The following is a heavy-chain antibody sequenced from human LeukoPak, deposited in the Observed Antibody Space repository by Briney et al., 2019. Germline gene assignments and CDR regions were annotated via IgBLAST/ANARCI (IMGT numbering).Heavy chain of an antibody. J-gene: IGHJ4*02. CDR1: GDSVSSKNGA. V-gene: IGHV6-1*01. CDR3: ARDFGTTGWHTFDY. D-gene: IGHD6-19*01. Sequence: SQTLSLTCVVSGDSVSSKNGAWNWIRQSPSRGLEWLGRTYYRSKWYNDYAESMEGRMTISQDASKNQYSLHLNSVTPDDTTVYYCARDFGTTGWHTFDYWGQGTLVTVSS. CDR2: TYYRSKWYN.